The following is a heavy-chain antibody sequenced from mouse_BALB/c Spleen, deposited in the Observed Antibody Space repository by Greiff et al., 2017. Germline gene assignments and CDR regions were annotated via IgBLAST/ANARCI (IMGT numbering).Heavy chain of an antibody. D-gene: IGHD2-1*01. V-gene: IGHV2-2*02. CDR1: GFSLTSYG. CDR3: ARIYYGNYGGFAY. J-gene: IGHJ3*01. CDR2: IWSGGST. Sequence: VKLVESGPGLVQPSQSLSITCTVSGFSLTSYGVHWVRQSPGKGLEWLGVIWSGGSTDYNAAFISRLSISKDNSKSQVFFKMNSLQANDTAIYYCARIYYGNYGGFAYWGQGTLVTVSA.